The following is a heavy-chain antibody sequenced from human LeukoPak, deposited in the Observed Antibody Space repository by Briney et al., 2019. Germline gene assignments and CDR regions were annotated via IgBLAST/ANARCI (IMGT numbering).Heavy chain of an antibody. V-gene: IGHV3-48*03. CDR3: AKKSAMGWFDP. CDR2: ISSSGSTI. Sequence: GGSLRLSCAASGFTFSSYEMNWVRQAPGKGLEWVSYISSSGSTIYYADSVKGRFTISRDNAKNTLHLQMKSLRAEDTAVYYCAKKSAMGWFDPWGQGTLVTVSS. CDR1: GFTFSSYE. D-gene: IGHD2-2*01. J-gene: IGHJ5*02.